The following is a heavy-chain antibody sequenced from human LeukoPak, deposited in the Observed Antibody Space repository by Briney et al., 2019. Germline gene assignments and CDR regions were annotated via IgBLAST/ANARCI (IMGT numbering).Heavy chain of an antibody. J-gene: IGHJ3*02. V-gene: IGHV4-38-2*02. CDR3: ARQLFGAFDI. D-gene: IGHD3-16*01. Sequence: SETLSLTCTVSGYSISSGYYWGWIRRSPGKGLELIGSIYHSGTTYYNPSLKSRVTISVDTSKNQFSLKLSSVTAADTAVYYCARQLFGAFDIWGQGTMVTVSS. CDR1: GYSISSGYY. CDR2: IYHSGTT.